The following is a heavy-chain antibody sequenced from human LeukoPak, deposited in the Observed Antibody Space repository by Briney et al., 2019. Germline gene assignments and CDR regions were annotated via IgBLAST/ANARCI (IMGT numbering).Heavy chain of an antibody. CDR3: ARGVGGGIIGDYCYYYYMDV. CDR1: GGSISSGSYY. V-gene: IGHV4-61*02. J-gene: IGHJ6*03. CDR2: IYTSGST. D-gene: IGHD3-16*01. Sequence: PSETLSLTCTVSGGSISSGSYYWSWIRQPAGKGLEWIGRIYTSGSTNYNPSLKSRVTISVDTSKNQFSLKLSSVTAADTAVYYCARGVGGGIIGDYCYYYYMDVWGKGTTVTVSS.